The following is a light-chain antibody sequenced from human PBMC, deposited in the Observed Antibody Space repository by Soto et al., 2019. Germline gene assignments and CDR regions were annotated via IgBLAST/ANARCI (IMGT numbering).Light chain of an antibody. V-gene: IGLV1-47*01. CDR2: RDN. CDR1: ISNIATNY. J-gene: IGLJ1*01. Sequence: QSVLTQPPSVSGTPGQRVTISCSGGISNIATNYVHWFQQLPGTAPKVLSNRDNQRPSGVPDRFSGSTSGTSASLAISGLRSEDEDEYYCAAWDDTVRSYVFGTGTKLTVL. CDR3: AAWDDTVRSYV.